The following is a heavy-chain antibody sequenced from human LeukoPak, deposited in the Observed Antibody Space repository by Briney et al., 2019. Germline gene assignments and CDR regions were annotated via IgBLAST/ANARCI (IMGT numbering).Heavy chain of an antibody. D-gene: IGHD2/OR15-2a*01. CDR1: GGSISSYY. J-gene: IGHJ4*02. CDR2: IYYSGST. CDR3: ARETRTFAFDY. Sequence: KSSETLSLTCTVSGGSISSYYWSWIRQPPGKGLEWIGYIYYSGSTNYNPSLKSRVTISVDTSKNQFSLRLTSVTAADTAVYYCARETRTFAFDYWGQGTLVTVSS. V-gene: IGHV4-59*01.